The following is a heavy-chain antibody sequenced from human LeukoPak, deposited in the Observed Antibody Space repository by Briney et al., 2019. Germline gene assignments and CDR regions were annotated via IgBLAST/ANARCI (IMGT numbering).Heavy chain of an antibody. CDR3: ARGLDLDGFDI. CDR1: GGSFSDYN. V-gene: IGHV4-34*01. D-gene: IGHD1-1*01. CDR2: ITDSGTT. J-gene: IGHJ4*02. Sequence: SETLSLTCAVYGGSFSDYNWTWLRQSPQTGLEWIGEITDSGTTHFNPSLKSRVTISVDTAKYQFSLRLSSVTAADTAVYFCARGLDLDGFDIWGQGNLVTVSS.